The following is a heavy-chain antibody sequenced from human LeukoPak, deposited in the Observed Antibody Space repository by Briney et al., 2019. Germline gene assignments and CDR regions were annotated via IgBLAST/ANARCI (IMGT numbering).Heavy chain of an antibody. CDR1: GFTFSSYA. CDR3: ARAPFYSGLDF. CDR2: ISYDGTNK. J-gene: IGHJ4*02. V-gene: IGHV3-30-3*01. Sequence: GRPLRLSCAASGFTFSSYAMHWVRQAPGKGLEWVAMISYDGTNKYYADSVKGRFTISRDNSQNTLYLQMNSLRAEDTAVYYCARAPFYSGLDFWGQGTLVTVSS. D-gene: IGHD1-26*01.